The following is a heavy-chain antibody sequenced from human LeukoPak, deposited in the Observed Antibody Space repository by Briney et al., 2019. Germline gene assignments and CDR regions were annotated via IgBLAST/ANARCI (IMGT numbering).Heavy chain of an antibody. D-gene: IGHD3-3*01. CDR1: GFKFSGYA. CDR2: ISASGHAT. CDR3: AKVFWSGSPYFDY. V-gene: IGHV3-23*01. J-gene: IGHJ4*02. Sequence: GGSLRLSCAASGFKFSGYAMTWVRQAPGKGREWVSTISASGHATYYADSVTGRFTISRDQSENTVFLQMNALRAEDTAVYFCAKVFWSGSPYFDYWGQGTLVTVSS.